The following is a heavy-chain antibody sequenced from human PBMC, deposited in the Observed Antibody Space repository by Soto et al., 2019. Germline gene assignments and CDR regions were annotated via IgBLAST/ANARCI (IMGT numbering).Heavy chain of an antibody. Sequence: QVQLVQSGAEVKKPGASVKVSCQASGYTFSYYRINWVRQAPGQGLEWMGWIDTSNGNTDYAQTFQDRVTMTADTSTSTTFMEVRSLRSDDTAVYYCAIGWGHTSGDLEYWGQGTLVAVSS. J-gene: IGHJ4*02. CDR3: AIGWGHTSGDLEY. CDR1: GYTFSYYR. D-gene: IGHD3-22*01. V-gene: IGHV1-18*01. CDR2: IDTSNGNT.